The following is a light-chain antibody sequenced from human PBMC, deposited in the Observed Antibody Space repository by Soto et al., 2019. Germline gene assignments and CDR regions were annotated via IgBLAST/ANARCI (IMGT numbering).Light chain of an antibody. CDR1: SSDVGGYNY. J-gene: IGLJ1*01. CDR2: DVS. Sequence: QSVLTQPASVSVSPGQSITISCTGTSSDVGGYNYVSWYQQHPGKAPKLMIYDVSNRPSGVSNRFFGSKSGNTASLTISGLQAEDEADYYCSSYTSSSTPLYVFGTGTKVTVL. V-gene: IGLV2-14*03. CDR3: SSYTSSSTPLYV.